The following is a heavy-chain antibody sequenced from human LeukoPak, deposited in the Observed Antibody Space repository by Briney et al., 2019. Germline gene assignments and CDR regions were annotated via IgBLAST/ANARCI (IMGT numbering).Heavy chain of an antibody. J-gene: IGHJ4*02. CDR2: IRYDGSNK. CDR3: AKDSRGYCSSTSCYWGRGYFDY. CDR1: GFTFSSYG. D-gene: IGHD2-2*01. Sequence: GGSLRLSCAASGFTFSSYGMHWVRQAPGKGLEWVAFIRYDGSNKYYADSVKGRFTISRDNSKNTLYLQMNSLRAEDTAVYYCAKDSRGYCSSTSCYWGRGYFDYWGQGTLVTVSS. V-gene: IGHV3-30*02.